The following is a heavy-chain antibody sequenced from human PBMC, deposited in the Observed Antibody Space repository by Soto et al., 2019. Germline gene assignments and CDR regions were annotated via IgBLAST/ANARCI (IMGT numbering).Heavy chain of an antibody. V-gene: IGHV5-51*01. J-gene: IGHJ4*02. CDR2: VHPGNSDI. D-gene: IGHD1-20*01. Sequence: VESLKFSCKASGYSLNSYWIGWVRQMPGKGLEWMGIVHPGNSDIRYSPSFQGQVTVSVDRSVSTAYLQWSSLKASDTAMYYCAALTGATFHWGQGTLVTVSS. CDR1: GYSLNSYW. CDR3: AALTGATFH.